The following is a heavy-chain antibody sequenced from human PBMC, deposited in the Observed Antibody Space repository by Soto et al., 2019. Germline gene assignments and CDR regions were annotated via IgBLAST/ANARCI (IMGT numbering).Heavy chain of an antibody. CDR3: AKDLIRSEYYDFWSGPDY. J-gene: IGHJ4*02. CDR1: GFTFSSYA. D-gene: IGHD3-3*01. Sequence: LRLSCAASGFTFSSYAMSWVRQAPGKGLEWVSAISGSGGSTYYADSVKGRFTISRDNSKNTLYLQMNSLRAEDTAVYYCAKDLIRSEYYDFWSGPDYWGQGTLVTVSS. CDR2: ISGSGGST. V-gene: IGHV3-23*01.